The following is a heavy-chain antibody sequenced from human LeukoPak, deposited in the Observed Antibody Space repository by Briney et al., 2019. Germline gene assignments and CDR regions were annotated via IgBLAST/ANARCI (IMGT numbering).Heavy chain of an antibody. V-gene: IGHV3-23*01. Sequence: GGSLRLSCAASGFTFNIYAMTWVRQAPGKGXXXXXVVSGSGDSTYYADSVKGRVTISRENSKNTLYLQMNSLRAEDTAVYYCAKSNDFMGVGYFEYWGQGILVTVSS. D-gene: IGHD2-15*01. J-gene: IGHJ4*02. CDR1: GFTFNIYA. CDR3: AKSNDFMGVGYFEY. CDR2: VSGSGDST.